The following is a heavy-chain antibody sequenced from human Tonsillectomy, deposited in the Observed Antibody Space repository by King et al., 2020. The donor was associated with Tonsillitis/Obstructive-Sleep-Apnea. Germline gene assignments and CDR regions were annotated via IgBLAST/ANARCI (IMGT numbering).Heavy chain of an antibody. CDR2: INHSGST. V-gene: IGHV4-34*01. Sequence: VQLPQWGAGLLKPSETLSLTCAVYGGSFSGYYWSWIRQPPGKGLEWIGEINHSGSTNYNPSLKSRVTISVDTSKNQFSLKLSSVTAADTAVYYCARGESDSHDYGDYPGYFDYWGQGTLVTVSS. CDR3: ARGESDSHDYGDYPGYFDY. D-gene: IGHD4-17*01. J-gene: IGHJ4*02. CDR1: GGSFSGYY.